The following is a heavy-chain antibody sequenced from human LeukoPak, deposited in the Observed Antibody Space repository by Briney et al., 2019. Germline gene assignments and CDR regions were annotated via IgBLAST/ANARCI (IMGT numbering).Heavy chain of an antibody. V-gene: IGHV3-21*01. D-gene: IGHD5-18*01. J-gene: IGHJ4*02. CDR3: ARDSVGYSYGSGY. CDR2: ISSSSSYI. CDR1: GFTFSSYS. Sequence: GGSLRLSCAASGFTFSSYSMNWVRQAPGKGLEWVSSISSSSSYIYYADSVKGRFTISRDNAKNSLYLQMNSLRAEDTAVYYCARDSVGYSYGSGYWGQGTLVTVSS.